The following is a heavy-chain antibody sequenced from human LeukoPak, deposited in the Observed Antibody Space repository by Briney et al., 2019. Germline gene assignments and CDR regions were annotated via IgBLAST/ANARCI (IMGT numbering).Heavy chain of an antibody. J-gene: IGHJ6*03. CDR2: ISGSGGST. Sequence: PGGSLRLSCAASGFTVSSNYMSWVRQAPGKGLEWVSAISGSGGSTYYADSVKGRFTISRDNSKNTLYLQMNSLRAEDTAVYYCARVSHSSSWYGEDYYYYMDVWGKGTTVTVSS. V-gene: IGHV3-23*01. CDR3: ARVSHSSSWYGEDYYYYMDV. CDR1: GFTVSSNY. D-gene: IGHD6-13*01.